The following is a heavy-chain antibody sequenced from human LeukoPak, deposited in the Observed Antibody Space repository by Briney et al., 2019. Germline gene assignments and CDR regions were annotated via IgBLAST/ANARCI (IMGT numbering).Heavy chain of an antibody. CDR2: TNGYNGNT. D-gene: IGHD6-19*01. Sequence: GASVKVSCKASGYTFTRNGISWVRQAPGQGLEWMGWTNGYNGNTKYAQKLQGRVTMTTDTSTTTAYMELRSLRSDDTAVYHCAREGWGTYSSGPYYFDYWGQGTLITVSS. CDR3: AREGWGTYSSGPYYFDY. J-gene: IGHJ4*02. CDR1: GYTFTRNG. V-gene: IGHV1-18*04.